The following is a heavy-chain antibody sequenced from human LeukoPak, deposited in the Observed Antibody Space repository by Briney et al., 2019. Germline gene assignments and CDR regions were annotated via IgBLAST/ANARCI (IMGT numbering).Heavy chain of an antibody. J-gene: IGHJ4*02. CDR2: IRQDGSKI. V-gene: IGHV3-7*01. D-gene: IGHD3-9*01. CDR3: ATHGYSELRYFDWSTNE. Sequence: GGSLRLSCAASGFTFSTYWMSWVRQAPGKGLEWVANIRQDGSKIYYVDSVKGRFTISRDNAKNSLYLQMDSLRAEDTAVYYCATHGYSELRYFDWSTNEWGQGTLVTVSS. CDR1: GFTFSTYW.